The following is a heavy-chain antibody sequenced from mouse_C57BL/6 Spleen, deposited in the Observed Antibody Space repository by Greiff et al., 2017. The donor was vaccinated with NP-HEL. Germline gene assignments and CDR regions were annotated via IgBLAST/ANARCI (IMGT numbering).Heavy chain of an antibody. V-gene: IGHV5-17*01. CDR2: ISSGSSTI. D-gene: IGHD2-5*01. CDR3: ARTSNYDYAMDY. CDR1: GFTFSDYG. Sequence: EVNLVESGGGLVKPGGSLKLSCAASGFTFSDYGMHWVRQAPEKGLEWVAYISSGSSTIYYADTVKGRFTISRDNAKNTLFLQMTSLRSEDTAMYYCARTSNYDYAMDYWGQGTSVTVSS. J-gene: IGHJ4*01.